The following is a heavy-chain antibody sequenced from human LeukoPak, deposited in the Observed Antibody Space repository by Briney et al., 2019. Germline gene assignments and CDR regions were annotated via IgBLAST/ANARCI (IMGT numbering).Heavy chain of an antibody. Sequence: ASVKVSCKASGYTFTSYAINWVRQAPGQGREWMGWINTNTGNPTYAQGFTGRFVFSLDTSVSTAYLQISSLKAEDTAVYYCARSHSDWYVNTAGHWGQGTLVTVSS. V-gene: IGHV7-4-1*02. CDR1: GYTFTSYA. J-gene: IGHJ4*02. D-gene: IGHD6-19*01. CDR2: INTNTGNP. CDR3: ARSHSDWYVNTAGH.